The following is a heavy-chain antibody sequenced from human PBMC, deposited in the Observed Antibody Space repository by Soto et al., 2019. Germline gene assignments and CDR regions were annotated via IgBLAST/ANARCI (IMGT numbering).Heavy chain of an antibody. J-gene: IGHJ4*02. CDR3: AVLLQGGGGDGN. Sequence: QVQLQESGPGLVKPSETLSLTCSVSGASVNNRNYHWSWIRQPPGRRLGWTGQVQYGGSTEFASSSLKSRLTLSIDASKNQFSLKLSSVTAADTAIYYCAVLLQGGGGDGNWGQGTLVTVSS. CDR2: VQYGGST. D-gene: IGHD3-10*01. CDR1: GASVNNRNYH. V-gene: IGHV4-61*01.